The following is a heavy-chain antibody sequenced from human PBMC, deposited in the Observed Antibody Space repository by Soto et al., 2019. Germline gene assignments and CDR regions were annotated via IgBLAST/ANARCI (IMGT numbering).Heavy chain of an antibody. CDR3: SRFWGCRCFYF. D-gene: IGHD3-16*01. J-gene: IGHJ4*02. Sequence: EVQLVQSGGGLVQPGESLRLSCVTSGFTFDDYAMHWVRQRPGKGLEWVSGISWNSGSLVYADSVKGRFTISRENAKNSLYLQMDSLTVEDTALYYCSRFWGCRCFYFWGQGTLFT. CDR2: ISWNSGSL. V-gene: IGHV3-9*01. CDR1: GFTFDDYA.